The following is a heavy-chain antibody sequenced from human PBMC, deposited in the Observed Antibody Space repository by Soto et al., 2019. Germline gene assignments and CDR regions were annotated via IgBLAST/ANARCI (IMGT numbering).Heavy chain of an antibody. J-gene: IGHJ4*02. CDR2: VYYRGRS. V-gene: IGHV4-39*01. Sequence: SETLSLTCTVSGGSVTNSSYYWGWIRQSPGKGLEWIGSVYYRGRSYSKSSVKSRVTISVDTSKNQFSLNFNSVTASDTALYYCLSQRTTVLTQAYFDYWGPGALVTVSS. CDR3: LSQRTTVLTQAYFDY. CDR1: GGSVTNSSYY. D-gene: IGHD4-17*01.